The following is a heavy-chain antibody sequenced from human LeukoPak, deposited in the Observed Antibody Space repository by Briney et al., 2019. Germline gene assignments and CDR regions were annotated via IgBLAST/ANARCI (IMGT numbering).Heavy chain of an antibody. D-gene: IGHD1-14*01. CDR1: GFTFSSYA. V-gene: IGHV3-48*02. CDR2: ISSSSSTI. J-gene: IGHJ4*02. Sequence: GGSLRLSCAASGFTFSSYAMNWVRQAPGKGLEWASYISSSSSTIYYADSVKGRFNISRDNAKNSLYLQMNSLRDEDTALFYCARAGGTRLDFWGQGTLVSVSS. CDR3: ARAGGTRLDF.